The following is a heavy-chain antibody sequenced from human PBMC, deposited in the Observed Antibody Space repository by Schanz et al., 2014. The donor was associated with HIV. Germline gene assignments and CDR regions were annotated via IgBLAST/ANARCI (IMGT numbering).Heavy chain of an antibody. CDR2: IKEDGIEK. D-gene: IGHD2-2*01. J-gene: IGHJ4*02. CDR1: GFTFGDYP. CDR3: ARDGARTSHWGF. Sequence: VQLVESGGGLVKPGRSLRLSCTASGFTFGDYPMSWFRQAPGKGLEWVANIKEDGIEKYYGDSVKGRFTISRDNSKNTLYLQMNSLGVEDTAVYFCARDGARTSHWGFWGQGTLVTVSS. V-gene: IGHV3-7*01.